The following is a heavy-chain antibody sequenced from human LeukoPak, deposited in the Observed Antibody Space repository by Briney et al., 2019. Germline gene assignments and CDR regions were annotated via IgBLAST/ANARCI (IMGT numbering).Heavy chain of an antibody. V-gene: IGHV3-23*01. CDR1: GFTFSSYA. J-gene: IGHJ4*02. CDR2: ISGSGGST. D-gene: IGHD3-16*02. Sequence: GGSLRLSCAASGFTFSSYAMSWVRQAPGKGLEWVSAISGSGGSTYYADSVKGRFTISRDNSKNTLYLQMNSLRAEDTAVYYCARVVSYDYVWGSYRSRRIYYFDYWGQGTLVTVSS. CDR3: ARVVSYDYVWGSYRSRRIYYFDY.